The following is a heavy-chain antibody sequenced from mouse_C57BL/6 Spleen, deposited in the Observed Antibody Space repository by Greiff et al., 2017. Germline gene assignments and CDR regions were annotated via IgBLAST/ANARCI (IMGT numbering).Heavy chain of an antibody. J-gene: IGHJ2*01. Sequence: VQLVESDAELVKPGASVKISCKVSGYTFTDHTIHWMKQRPEQGLEWIGYIYPRDGSTKYNEKFKGKATLTADKSSSTAYMQLNSLTSEDSAVYFCATIYYYDSSYFDYWGQGTTLTVSS. D-gene: IGHD1-1*01. CDR3: ATIYYYDSSYFDY. V-gene: IGHV1-78*01. CDR2: IYPRDGST. CDR1: GYTFTDHT.